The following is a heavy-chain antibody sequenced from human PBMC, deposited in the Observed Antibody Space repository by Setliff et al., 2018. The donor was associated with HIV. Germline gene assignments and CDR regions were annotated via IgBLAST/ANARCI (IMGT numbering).Heavy chain of an antibody. J-gene: IGHJ4*02. CDR3: AREVGAPDYFDS. D-gene: IGHD1-26*01. Sequence: GGSLRLSCAASGFTFSSYNMNWVRQAPGKGLEWVSSISSSSSYIYYADSVKGRFTISRDNAKNSLYLQLNSLRADDTSVYYCAREVGAPDYFDSWGQGTLVTVSS. CDR2: ISSSSSYI. CDR1: GFTFSSYN. V-gene: IGHV3-21*01.